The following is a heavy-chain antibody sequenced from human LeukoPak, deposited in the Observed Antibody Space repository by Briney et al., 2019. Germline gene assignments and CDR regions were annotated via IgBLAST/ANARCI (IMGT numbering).Heavy chain of an antibody. Sequence: GGSLRLSCAASGFTVSSNYMSWVRQAPGKGLEWVSVIYSGGSTYYADSVKGRFTISRDNSKNTLYLQMNSLRAEDTAVYYCARVSSEMRDSSGSYFDYWGQGTLVTVSS. CDR3: ARVSSEMRDSSGSYFDY. J-gene: IGHJ4*02. CDR1: GFTVSSNY. V-gene: IGHV3-66*01. D-gene: IGHD3-22*01. CDR2: IYSGGST.